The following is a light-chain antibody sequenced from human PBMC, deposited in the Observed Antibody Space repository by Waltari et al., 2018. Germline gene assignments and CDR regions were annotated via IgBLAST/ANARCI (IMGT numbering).Light chain of an antibody. Sequence: QSALTQPRSAYGSPGQSVTISCSGTSSDVGNYNFVSWYQQHPGNAPKLLIYDVVKRPSGVPDRFSGSKSGNTASLTISGLQTEDEADYYCCSYAGSYTFVFGGGTQLTVL. CDR1: SSDVGNYNF. CDR3: CSYAGSYTFV. J-gene: IGLJ7*01. CDR2: DVV. V-gene: IGLV2-11*01.